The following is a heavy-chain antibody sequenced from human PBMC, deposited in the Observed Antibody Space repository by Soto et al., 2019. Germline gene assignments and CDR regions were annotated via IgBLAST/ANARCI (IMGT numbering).Heavy chain of an antibody. Sequence: PGGSLGLACASSGFTFRSYAMHWVRQAPGKGLEWVAVISYDGSNKYYADSVKGRFTISRDNSKNTLYLQMNSLRAEDTAVYYCARESIAVAGGYYYGMDVWGQGTTVTVSS. CDR1: GFTFRSYA. V-gene: IGHV3-30-3*01. J-gene: IGHJ6*02. CDR3: ARESIAVAGGYYYGMDV. CDR2: ISYDGSNK. D-gene: IGHD6-19*01.